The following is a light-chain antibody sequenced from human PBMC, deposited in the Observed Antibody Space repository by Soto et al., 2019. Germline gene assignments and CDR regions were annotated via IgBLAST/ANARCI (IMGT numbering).Light chain of an antibody. Sequence: QPVLTQPPSVSGAPGQRVTISCTGSSSNIGAGYDVHWYQQLPGTAPKLLIYDNSNRPSGVPDRFSGSKSGTSASLAITGLQAEDEADYYCQSYDNSLSGNVVFGGGTKVTVL. CDR3: QSYDNSLSGNVV. CDR1: SSNIGAGYD. V-gene: IGLV1-40*01. J-gene: IGLJ2*01. CDR2: DNS.